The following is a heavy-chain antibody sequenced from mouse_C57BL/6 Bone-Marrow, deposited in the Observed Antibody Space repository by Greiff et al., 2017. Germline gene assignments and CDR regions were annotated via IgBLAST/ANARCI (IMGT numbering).Heavy chain of an antibody. Sequence: LVESGAELVRPGTSVKMSCKASGYTFTNYWIGWAKQRPGHGLEWIGDIYPGGGYTNYNEKFKGKATLTADKSSSTAYMQFSSLTSEDSAIYYCAGGNYLAYWGQGTLVTVSA. CDR2: IYPGGGYT. V-gene: IGHV1-63*01. D-gene: IGHD2-1*01. J-gene: IGHJ3*01. CDR1: GYTFTNYW. CDR3: AGGNYLAY.